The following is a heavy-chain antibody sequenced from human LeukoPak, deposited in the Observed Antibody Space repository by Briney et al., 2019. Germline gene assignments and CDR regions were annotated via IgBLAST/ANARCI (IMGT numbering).Heavy chain of an antibody. J-gene: IGHJ4*02. CDR3: TTGDDYIWGSYPDY. V-gene: IGHV3-15*01. Sequence: GGSLRLSCAASGFTFSNAWMSWVRQAPGKGLEWVGRIKSKTDGGTTDYAAPVKGRFTISRDDSKNTLYLKMNSLKTEDTAVYYCTTGDDYIWGSYPDYWGQGTLVTVSS. D-gene: IGHD3-16*02. CDR1: GFTFSNAW. CDR2: IKSKTDGGTT.